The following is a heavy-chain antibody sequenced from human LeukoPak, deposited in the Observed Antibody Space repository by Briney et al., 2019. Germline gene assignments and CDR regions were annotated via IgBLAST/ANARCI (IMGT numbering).Heavy chain of an antibody. J-gene: IGHJ4*02. Sequence: GGSLRLSCAASGATFSSYGMHWVRQAPGKGREWVAFIRYDGSNKYYADSVKGRFTISRDNSKNTLYLQMNSLRAEDTAVYYCAKLFGSWSCSGGSCYLDYWGQGTLVTVSS. CDR2: IRYDGSNK. V-gene: IGHV3-30*02. CDR3: AKLFGSWSCSGGSCYLDY. D-gene: IGHD2-15*01. CDR1: GATFSSYG.